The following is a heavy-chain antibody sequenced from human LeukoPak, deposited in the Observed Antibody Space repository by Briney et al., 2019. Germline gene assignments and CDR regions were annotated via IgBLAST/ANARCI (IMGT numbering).Heavy chain of an antibody. J-gene: IGHJ4*02. CDR1: GYTFTGYY. CDR3: ARDWYYYGSGSYYPH. V-gene: IGHV1-2*02. CDR2: INPNSGGT. D-gene: IGHD3-10*01. Sequence: ASVKVSCKASGYTFTGYYMHWVRQAPGQGLEWMGWINPNSGGTNYAQKLQGRVTMTTDTSTSTAYMELRSLRSDDTAVYYCARDWYYYGSGSYYPHWGQGTLVTVSS.